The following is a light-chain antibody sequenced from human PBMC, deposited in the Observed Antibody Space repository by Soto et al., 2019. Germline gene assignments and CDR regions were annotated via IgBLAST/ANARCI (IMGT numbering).Light chain of an antibody. CDR3: QQYAEGTPIT. CDR2: GAS. J-gene: IGKJ4*01. CDR1: QIVNTS. V-gene: IGKV3-20*01. Sequence: EILMTQSPGSLSVFPGDRASLSCRASQIVNTSLAWYQQKAGQAPRLLISGASSRGTGIPDRFSGSGSGTGFTFTISRLGSDDFALSYCQQYAEGTPITFGEETRLDIK.